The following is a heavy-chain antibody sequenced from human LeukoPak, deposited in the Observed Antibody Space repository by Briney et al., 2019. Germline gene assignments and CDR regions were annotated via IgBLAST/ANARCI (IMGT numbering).Heavy chain of an antibody. CDR3: AKPRGQTATYYYDSSGAKADY. J-gene: IGHJ4*02. CDR2: ISGSGGST. CDR1: RFIFSTYS. V-gene: IGHV3-23*01. Sequence: GSLRLSCGASRFIFSTYSMNWVRHAPGKGLEWVSAISGSGGSTYYADSVKGRFTISRDNSKNTLYLQMNSLRAEDTAVYYCAKPRGQTATYYYDSSGAKADYWGQGTLVTVSS. D-gene: IGHD3-22*01.